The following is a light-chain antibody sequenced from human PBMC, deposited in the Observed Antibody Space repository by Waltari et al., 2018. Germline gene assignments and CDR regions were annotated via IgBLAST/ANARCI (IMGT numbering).Light chain of an antibody. Sequence: QSALTQPPSASGSPGQSVTISCTGTNNDIGGYNYVSWYQQHPDKTPKLMIFEVTRRPSGVPDRFSGSKSGNTASLTISGLQAEDAADYYCSSYAGSNTLLFGGGTKVTVL. CDR3: SSYAGSNTLL. CDR1: NNDIGGYNY. CDR2: EVT. J-gene: IGLJ2*01. V-gene: IGLV2-8*01.